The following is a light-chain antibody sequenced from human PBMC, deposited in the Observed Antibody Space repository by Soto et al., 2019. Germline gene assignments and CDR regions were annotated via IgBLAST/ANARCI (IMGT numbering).Light chain of an antibody. CDR2: GNS. J-gene: IGLJ1*01. CDR1: SSDIGAGYD. Sequence: ALTQPPSVSGAPAQRVTISCTRRSSDIGAGYDVHWSEQLAGTALKLLIYGNSDPPSGVPDRFSGSKSAHSASLAITGLQAEDEADYYCHSYDSSLSGYVFGTGTKVTAL. CDR3: HSYDSSLSGYV. V-gene: IGLV1-40*01.